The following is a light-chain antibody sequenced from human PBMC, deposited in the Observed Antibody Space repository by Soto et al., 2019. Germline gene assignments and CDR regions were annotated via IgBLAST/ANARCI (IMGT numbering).Light chain of an antibody. V-gene: IGLV2-14*03. CDR1: SSDVGGYNY. Sequence: QSVLTQPASVSGSPGQSITISCTGTSSDVGGYNYVSWYQQHPGKAPKLMIYDVINRPSGVSNRFSGSKSGNSASLTISGLQADDEADYYCSSCTSSSTYVVFGGGTKLTVL. J-gene: IGLJ2*01. CDR3: SSCTSSSTYVV. CDR2: DVI.